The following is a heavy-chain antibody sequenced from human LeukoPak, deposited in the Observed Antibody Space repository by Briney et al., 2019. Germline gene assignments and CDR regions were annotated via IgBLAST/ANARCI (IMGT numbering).Heavy chain of an antibody. V-gene: IGHV2-5*02. CDR3: AHRSTYGYNYYGMDV. J-gene: IGHJ6*02. CDR1: GFSLNTSGVG. CDR2: IYWDDDK. D-gene: IGHD4-17*01. Sequence: ESGPTLVKPTQTLTLTFTFSGFSLNTSGVGVGWIRQPPGKALEWLTLIYWDDDKRYSPSLKSRLTITKDTSKNQVVLTMTNMDPVDTATYYCAHRSTYGYNYYGMDVWGQGTTVTVSS.